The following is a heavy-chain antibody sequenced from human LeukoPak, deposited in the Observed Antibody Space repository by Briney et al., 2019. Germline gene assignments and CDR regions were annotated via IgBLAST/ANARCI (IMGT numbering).Heavy chain of an antibody. D-gene: IGHD1-26*01. V-gene: IGHV4-59*01. CDR2: IYYSGST. CDR3: ARGGSYYGYFDY. Sequence: PSETLSLTCTVSGGSISTYYCSSIRQPPGKGLEWIAYIYYSGSTNYNPPLKSRVTISVDTSKNLFSLKLSSVTAADTAVYYCARGGSYYGYFDYWGHGALVTVSS. CDR1: GGSISTYY. J-gene: IGHJ4*01.